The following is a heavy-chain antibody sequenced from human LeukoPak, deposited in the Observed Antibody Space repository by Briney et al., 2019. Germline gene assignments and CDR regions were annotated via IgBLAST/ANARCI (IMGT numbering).Heavy chain of an antibody. CDR2: ITSSSNYI. Sequence: GRSLRLSCAASGFTFSNYGMHWVRQAPGKGLEWVSSITSSSNYIYYASSVRGRFTISRDNAKNSLYLQMNSLRAEDTAVYYCARDLRLWGQGTLVTVSS. CDR3: ARDLRL. CDR1: GFTFSNYG. J-gene: IGHJ4*02. V-gene: IGHV3-21*01.